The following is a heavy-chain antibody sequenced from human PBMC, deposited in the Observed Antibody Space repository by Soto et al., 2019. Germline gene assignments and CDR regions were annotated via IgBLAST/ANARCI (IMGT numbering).Heavy chain of an antibody. CDR3: ALYCSSTSCYSTPGFDP. V-gene: IGHV3-30-3*01. CDR1: GFTFSSYA. J-gene: IGHJ5*02. CDR2: ISYDGSNK. D-gene: IGHD2-2*02. Sequence: GGSLRLSCAASGFTFSSYAMHWVRQAPGKGLEWVAVISYDGSNKYYADSVKGRFTISRDNSKNTLYLQMNSLRSEDTAVYYCALYCSSTSCYSTPGFDPWGQGTLVTVSS.